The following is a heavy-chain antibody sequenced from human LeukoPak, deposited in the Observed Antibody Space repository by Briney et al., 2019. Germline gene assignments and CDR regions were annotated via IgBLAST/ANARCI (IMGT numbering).Heavy chain of an antibody. D-gene: IGHD3-10*01. V-gene: IGHV4-59*01. Sequence: SETPSLTCTVSGGSISSYYWSWIRQPPGKGLEWIGYIYYSGSTNYNPSLKSRVTMSVDTSKNQFSLKLSSVTAADTAVYYCARVDGRYYYGSGSYSLALDAFDIWGQGTMVTVSS. J-gene: IGHJ3*02. CDR1: GGSISSYY. CDR2: IYYSGST. CDR3: ARVDGRYYYGSGSYSLALDAFDI.